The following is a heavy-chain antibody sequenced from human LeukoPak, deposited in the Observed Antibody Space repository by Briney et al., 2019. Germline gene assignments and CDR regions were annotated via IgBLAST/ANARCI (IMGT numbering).Heavy chain of an antibody. J-gene: IGHJ5*02. V-gene: IGHV1-18*01. CDR2: ISAYNGNT. Sequence: ASVKVSCKASGYTFTSYGISWVRQAPGQGLEWMGWISAYNGNTNYAQKLQGRVTMTTDTSTSTAYMELRSLRSDDTAVYYCARDEKGTTVVTILGWWFDPWGQGTLVTVSS. D-gene: IGHD4-23*01. CDR3: ARDEKGTTVVTILGWWFDP. CDR1: GYTFTSYG.